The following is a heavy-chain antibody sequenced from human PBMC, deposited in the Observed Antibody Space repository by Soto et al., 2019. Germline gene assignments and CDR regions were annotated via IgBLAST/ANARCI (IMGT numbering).Heavy chain of an antibody. V-gene: IGHV3-23*01. CDR2: ISGSGGST. CDR1: GFTFSSYA. J-gene: IGHJ6*02. D-gene: IGHD3-10*01. CDR3: AKGPGVLYGMDV. Sequence: EGSLRLSCAASGFTFSSYAMSWVRQAPGKGLEWVSAISGSGGSTYYADSVKGRFTISRDNSKNTLYLQMNSLRAEDTAVYYCAKGPGVLYGMDVWGQGTTVTVSS.